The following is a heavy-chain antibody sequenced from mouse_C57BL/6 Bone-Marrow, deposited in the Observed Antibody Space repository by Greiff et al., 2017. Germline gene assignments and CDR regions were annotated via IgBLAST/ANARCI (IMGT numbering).Heavy chain of an antibody. CDR1: GYTFTSYW. J-gene: IGHJ4*01. Sequence: VQLQQPGAELVMPGASVKLSCKASGYTFTSYWMHWVKQRPGQGLEWIGEIDPSDSYTNYNQKFKGKSTLTVDKSSSTDYMQLSSLTSEDSAVXYCARFGVYYACYDIDYWGQGTSVTVSS. CDR3: ARFGVYYACYDIDY. D-gene: IGHD2-1*01. CDR2: IDPSDSYT. V-gene: IGHV1-69*01.